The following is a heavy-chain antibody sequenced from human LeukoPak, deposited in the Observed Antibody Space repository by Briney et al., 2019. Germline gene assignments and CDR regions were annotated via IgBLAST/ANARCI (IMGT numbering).Heavy chain of an antibody. CDR1: GFTFSSYW. CDR3: AREDCSGGSCYINYYYYMDV. Sequence: GGSLRLSCAASGFTFSSYWMSWVRQAPGKGLEWVANIKQDGSEKYYVDSVKGRFTISRDNAKNSLYLQMNSLRAEDTAVYCCAREDCSGGSCYINYYYYMDVWGKGTTVTVSS. CDR2: IKQDGSEK. V-gene: IGHV3-7*01. J-gene: IGHJ6*03. D-gene: IGHD2-15*01.